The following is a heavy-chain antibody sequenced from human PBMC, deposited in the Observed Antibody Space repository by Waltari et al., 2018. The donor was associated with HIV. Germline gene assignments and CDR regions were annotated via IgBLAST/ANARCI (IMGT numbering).Heavy chain of an antibody. Sequence: QVQLQESGPGLVKPSQTLSLTCTVSGGSIRRGGYYWSWIRQHPGKGLEWIGYIYYSGSTYYNPSLKSLITISVDTSKNQFSLKLSSVTAADTAVYYCARMSSGYHFGSWGQGTMVTVSS. J-gene: IGHJ3*02. CDR3: ARMSSGYHFGS. D-gene: IGHD3-22*01. CDR2: IYYSGST. V-gene: IGHV4-31*01. CDR1: GGSIRRGGYY.